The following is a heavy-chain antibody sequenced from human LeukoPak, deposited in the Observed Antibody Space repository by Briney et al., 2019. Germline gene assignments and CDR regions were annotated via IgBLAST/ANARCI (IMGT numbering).Heavy chain of an antibody. D-gene: IGHD3-3*01. V-gene: IGHV4-34*01. Sequence: ETLSLTCAVYGGSFSGYYWSWLRQPPGKGLEWIGEIDHSGSTNYNPSLKSRVTISVDTSKNQFSLKLSSVTATDTAVYYCARKRGEFDYWGQGTLVTVSS. CDR3: ARKRGEFDY. CDR2: IDHSGST. J-gene: IGHJ4*02. CDR1: GGSFSGYY.